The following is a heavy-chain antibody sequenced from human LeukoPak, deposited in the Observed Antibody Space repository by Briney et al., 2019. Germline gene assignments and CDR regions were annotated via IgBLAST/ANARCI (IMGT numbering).Heavy chain of an antibody. J-gene: IGHJ3*02. CDR1: GFSLSTSW. Sequence: GGSLRLSCAASGFSLSTSWMLWVRQTPGKGLVWLSRISPDGSSTSYADSVKGRFTVSRDNARNTVTLQMNSLRAEDSAVYYCARLQGITPQPMTEGFDIWGQGTMVTVSS. CDR3: ARLQGITPQPMTEGFDI. CDR2: ISPDGSST. D-gene: IGHD3-16*01. V-gene: IGHV3-74*01.